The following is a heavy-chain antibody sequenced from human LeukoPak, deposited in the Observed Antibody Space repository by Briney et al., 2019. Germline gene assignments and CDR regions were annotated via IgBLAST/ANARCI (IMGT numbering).Heavy chain of an antibody. J-gene: IGHJ1*01. CDR3: ARARAAAGPYLQH. V-gene: IGHV4-59*01. CDR1: GGSISSYY. CDR2: IYYSGST. Sequence: SETLSLTCTVSGGSISSYYWSWIRQPPGKGLEWIGYIYYSGSTNYNPSLKSRVTISVDTSKNQFSLKLSSVTAADTAVYYCARARAAAGPYLQHWGQGTLVTVSS. D-gene: IGHD6-13*01.